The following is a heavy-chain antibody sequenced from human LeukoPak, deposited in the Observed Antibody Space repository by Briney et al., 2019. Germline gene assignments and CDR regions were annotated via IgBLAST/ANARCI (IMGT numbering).Heavy chain of an antibody. CDR3: AIRDGGHFDY. CDR1: GFTFSSYG. Sequence: GGSLRLSCAASGFTFSSYGMHWVRQAPGKGLEWVAVISYDGSNKYYADSAKGRFTISRDNSKNTLYLQMNSLRAEDTAVYYCAIRDGGHFDYWGQGTLVTVSS. D-gene: IGHD3-16*01. J-gene: IGHJ4*02. V-gene: IGHV3-30*03. CDR2: ISYDGSNK.